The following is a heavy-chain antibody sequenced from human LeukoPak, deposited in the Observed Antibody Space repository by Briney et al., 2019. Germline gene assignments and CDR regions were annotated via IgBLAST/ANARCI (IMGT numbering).Heavy chain of an antibody. V-gene: IGHV3-74*01. Sequence: AGGAPRLSCAGPRFTLRNNFMHRVRPRAGEGLVWVSHINSDGRTTRYADSVKGRFTISRDNAKNTLYLQMNSLRAEDTAVYFCARDFSGAIDYWGQGTQVTVSS. J-gene: IGHJ4*02. CDR2: INSDGRTT. D-gene: IGHD3-10*01. CDR3: ARDFSGAIDY. CDR1: RFTLRNNF.